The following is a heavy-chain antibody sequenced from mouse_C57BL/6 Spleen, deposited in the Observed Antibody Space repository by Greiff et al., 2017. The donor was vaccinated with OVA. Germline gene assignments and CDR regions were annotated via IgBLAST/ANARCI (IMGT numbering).Heavy chain of an antibody. V-gene: IGHV3-6*01. Sequence: DVKLQESGPGLVKPSQSLSLTCSVTGYSITSGYYWNWIRQFPGNKLEWMGYISYDGSNNYNPSLKNRISITRDTSKNQFFLKLNSVTTEDTATYYCARDTFLREGAMDYWGQGTSVTVSS. CDR2: ISYDGSN. J-gene: IGHJ4*01. CDR3: ARDTFLREGAMDY. CDR1: GYSITSGYY. D-gene: IGHD1-1*01.